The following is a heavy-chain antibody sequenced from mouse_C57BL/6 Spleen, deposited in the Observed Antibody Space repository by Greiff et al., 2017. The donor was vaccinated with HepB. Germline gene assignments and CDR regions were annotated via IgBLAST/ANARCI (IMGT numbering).Heavy chain of an antibody. CDR3: TRLGFYFDY. CDR2: IDPETGGT. CDR1: GYTFTDYE. J-gene: IGHJ2*01. V-gene: IGHV1-15*01. Sequence: VKLMESGAELVRPGASVTLSCKASGYTFTDYEMHWVKQTPVHGLEWIGAIDPETGGTAYNQKFKGKAILTADKSSSTAYMELRSLTSEDSAVYYCTRLGFYFDYWGQGTTLTVSS. D-gene: IGHD2-14*01.